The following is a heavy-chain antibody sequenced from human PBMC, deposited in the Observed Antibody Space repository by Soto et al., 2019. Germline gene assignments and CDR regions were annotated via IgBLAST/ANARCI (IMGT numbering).Heavy chain of an antibody. V-gene: IGHV1-3*01. CDR2: INAGNGNT. CDR1: GYTFTSYA. D-gene: IGHD3-3*01. Sequence: ASVKVSCKASGYTFTSYAMHWVRQAPGQRLERMGWINAGNGNTKYSQKFQGRVTITRDTSASTAYMELSSLRSEDTAVYYCAREGSHDFWSGYYTGMSWFDPWGQGTLVTVSS. CDR3: AREGSHDFWSGYYTGMSWFDP. J-gene: IGHJ5*02.